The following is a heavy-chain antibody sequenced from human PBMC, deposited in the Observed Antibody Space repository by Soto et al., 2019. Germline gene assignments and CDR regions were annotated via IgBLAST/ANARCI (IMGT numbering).Heavy chain of an antibody. V-gene: IGHV3-30*18. CDR1: GFTFSSYG. J-gene: IGHJ4*02. Sequence: QVQLVESGGGVVQPGRSLRLSCAASGFTFSSYGMHWVRQAPGKGLEWVAVISYDGSNKYYADYVKGRFTISRDNSKNTLYLQMNRLSAEDTGVYYCAKTGVVVTAGSITYTRDYWGQGTLVTVSS. CDR3: AKTGVVVTAGSITYTRDY. CDR2: ISYDGSNK. D-gene: IGHD2-21*02.